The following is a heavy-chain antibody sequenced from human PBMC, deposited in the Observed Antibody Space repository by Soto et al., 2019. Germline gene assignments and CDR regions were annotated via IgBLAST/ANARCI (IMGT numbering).Heavy chain of an antibody. Sequence: GGSLRLSCAASGFTFSSYSMNWVRQAPGKGLEWVSSISSSSSYIYYADSVKGRFTISRDNAKNSLYLQMNSLRAEDMDGYYCARNLPLYDYIWGSYRKYNWFDPWGQGTLVTVSS. V-gene: IGHV3-21*04. D-gene: IGHD3-16*02. J-gene: IGHJ5*02. CDR2: ISSSSSYI. CDR3: ARNLPLYDYIWGSYRKYNWFDP. CDR1: GFTFSSYS.